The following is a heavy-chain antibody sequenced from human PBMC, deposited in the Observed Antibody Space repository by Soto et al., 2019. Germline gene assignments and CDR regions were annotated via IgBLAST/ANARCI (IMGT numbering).Heavy chain of an antibody. CDR3: ARVSKTWEDDY. V-gene: IGHV3-48*02. Sequence: EVQLVESGGGLVQPGGSLRLSCSVSGFTFSDYGVNWVRQAPGKGLEWISYISSGSDTIYYAESVQGRFTISRGDAKNSLFLQMNNLRNEDTAVYYCARVSKTWEDDYWGHGTLVTVSS. J-gene: IGHJ4*01. D-gene: IGHD1-26*01. CDR1: GFTFSDYG. CDR2: ISSGSDTI.